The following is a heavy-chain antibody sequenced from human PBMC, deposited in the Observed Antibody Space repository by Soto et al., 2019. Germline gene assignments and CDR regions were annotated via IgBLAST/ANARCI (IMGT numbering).Heavy chain of an antibody. CDR1: GDSISTVDYF. V-gene: IGHV4-30-4*01. Sequence: SETLSLTCSVSGDSISTVDYFWAWVHQPPGQALEYIGYIYKSATTYYNPSFESRVAISLDTSKSQFSLNVTSLTAADTAVYFCARGRYCLTGRCFPNWFDSWGKGTLVTVS. CDR3: ARGRYCLTGRCFPNWFDS. CDR2: IYKSATT. D-gene: IGHD2-15*01. J-gene: IGHJ5*01.